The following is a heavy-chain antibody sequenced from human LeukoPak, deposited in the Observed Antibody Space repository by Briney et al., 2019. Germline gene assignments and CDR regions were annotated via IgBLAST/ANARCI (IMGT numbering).Heavy chain of an antibody. CDR3: AKDAVPSGSYDCADY. Sequence: GGSLRLSCAASGFTFSSYWMHWVRQAPGKGLVWVSRINSDGSSTSYADSVKGRFTISRDNSKNTLYLQMNSLRAEDTAVYYCAKDAVPSGSYDCADYWGQGTLVTVSS. D-gene: IGHD1-26*01. CDR2: INSDGSST. CDR1: GFTFSSYW. V-gene: IGHV3-74*01. J-gene: IGHJ4*02.